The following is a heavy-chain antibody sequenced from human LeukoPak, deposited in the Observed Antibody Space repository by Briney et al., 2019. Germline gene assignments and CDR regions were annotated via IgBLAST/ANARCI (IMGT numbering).Heavy chain of an antibody. J-gene: IGHJ5*02. CDR1: GFTFSSYA. CDR3: AGDPGEGCSSTSCYTLNWFDP. Sequence: GGSLRLSCAASGFTFSSYAMSWVRQAPGKGLEWVSAISGSGGSTCYADSVKGRFTISRDNSKNTLYLQMNSLRAEDTAVYYCAGDPGEGCSSTSCYTLNWFDPWGQGTLVTVSS. V-gene: IGHV3-23*01. CDR2: ISGSGGST. D-gene: IGHD2-2*02.